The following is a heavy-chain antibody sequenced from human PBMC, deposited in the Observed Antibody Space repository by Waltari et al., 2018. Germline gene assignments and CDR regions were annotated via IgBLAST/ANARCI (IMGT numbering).Heavy chain of an antibody. V-gene: IGHV4-34*01. CDR3: ARALGAAAGLRYNWVDP. Sequence: QVQLQQWGAGLLKPSETLSLTCAVYGGSFSGYYWSWIRQPPGKGLEWIGEINHSGSTNYNPYLKSRVTISVDTSNNQFSLKLSSVTAADTAVYYCARALGAAAGLRYNWVDPWGQGTLVTVSS. J-gene: IGHJ5*02. CDR1: GGSFSGYY. CDR2: INHSGST. D-gene: IGHD6-13*01.